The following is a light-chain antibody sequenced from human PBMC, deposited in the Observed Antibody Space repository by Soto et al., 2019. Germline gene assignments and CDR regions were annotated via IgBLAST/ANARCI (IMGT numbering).Light chain of an antibody. V-gene: IGLV2-14*01. Sequence: QSALTQPASGSGSPGPSLTISCTGTTSHVGGHNSVSWFQQHPGKAPKLIIYQVSSRPSDISNRFSGSKSGNTASLTISGLQAEDEADYYCNSYSSDITPYVFGTGTKVTVL. CDR3: NSYSSDITPYV. J-gene: IGLJ1*01. CDR2: QVS. CDR1: TSHVGGHNS.